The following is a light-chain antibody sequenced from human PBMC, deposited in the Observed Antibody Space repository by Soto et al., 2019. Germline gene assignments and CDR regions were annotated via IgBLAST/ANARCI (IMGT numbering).Light chain of an antibody. J-gene: IGLJ1*01. CDR1: SSDVGTFAY. V-gene: IGLV2-11*01. CDR3: CSYAGNYIYV. CDR2: DVT. Sequence: QSALTQPRSVSGSPGQSVTISCTGTSSDVGTFAYVSWYQQHPGKAPSLMVYDVTKRPSGVPDRFSGSTSGNTASLTISGLQTEDEADYYCCSYAGNYIYVFGAGTKLTVL.